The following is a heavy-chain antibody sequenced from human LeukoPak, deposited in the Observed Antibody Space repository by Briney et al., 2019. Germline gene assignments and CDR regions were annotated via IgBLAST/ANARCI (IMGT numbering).Heavy chain of an antibody. CDR2: INAGNDNT. D-gene: IGHD5-12*01. Sequence: ASVKVSCKASGYTFTTYTIHWVRQAPGQRLEWMGWINAGNDNTKYSQKFQDRVTITRDTSASTAYMELSSLRSEDTAVYYCASSRGYDVGGYFDYWGQGTLVTVSS. J-gene: IGHJ4*02. CDR3: ASSRGYDVGGYFDY. V-gene: IGHV1-3*01. CDR1: GYTFTTYT.